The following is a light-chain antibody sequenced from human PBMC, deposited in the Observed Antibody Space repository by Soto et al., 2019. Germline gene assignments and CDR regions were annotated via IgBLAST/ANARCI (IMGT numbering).Light chain of an antibody. J-gene: IGKJ4*01. V-gene: IGKV1-27*01. CDR2: AAS. Sequence: DIQMTQSPSSLSASVGDRVTITCRASQGISNYLAWYQQIPGKVPKLLISAASTLQSGVPSRFSGSGSGTAFTLTLSSLQPEDVATYYCQKYTNVPAFGGGTKVEIK. CDR3: QKYTNVPA. CDR1: QGISNY.